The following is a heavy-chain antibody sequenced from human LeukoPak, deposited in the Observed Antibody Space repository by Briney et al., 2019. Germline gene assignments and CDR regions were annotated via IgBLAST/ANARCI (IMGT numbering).Heavy chain of an antibody. V-gene: IGHV4-34*01. J-gene: IGHJ5*02. D-gene: IGHD6-13*01. CDR3: ARASRTIAAAGNWFDP. Sequence: SETLSLTCAVYGGSFSGYYWSWIRQPPGKGLEWIGEINHSGSTNYNPSLKSRVTISVDTSKNQFSLKLSSVTAADTAVYYCARASRTIAAAGNWFDPWGQGTLVTVSS. CDR1: GGSFSGYY. CDR2: INHSGST.